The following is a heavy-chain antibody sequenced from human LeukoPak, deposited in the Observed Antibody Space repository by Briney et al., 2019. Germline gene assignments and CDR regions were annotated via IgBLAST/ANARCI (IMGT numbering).Heavy chain of an antibody. V-gene: IGHV3-43D*03. Sequence: GGSLRLSCAASGFTFDDYAMHWVRQAPGKGLEWASLISWDGGSTYYADSVKGRFTISRDNSKNSLYLQMNSLRVEDTALYYCAKDTQYAQPHDAFDIWGQGTMVTVSS. CDR3: AKDTQYAQPHDAFDI. J-gene: IGHJ3*02. CDR2: ISWDGGST. D-gene: IGHD4-11*01. CDR1: GFTFDDYA.